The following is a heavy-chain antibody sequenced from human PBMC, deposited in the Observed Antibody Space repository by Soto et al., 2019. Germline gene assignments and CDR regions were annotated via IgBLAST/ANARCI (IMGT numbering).Heavy chain of an antibody. D-gene: IGHD6-19*01. J-gene: IGHJ4*02. CDR3: ARGAGFYFDY. Sequence: VASVKVSCKASGYTFTSYAMHWVRQAPGQRLEWMGWINAGNGNTKYSQKFQGRVTITRDASASTAYMELSSLRSEATAVYYCARGAGFYFDYWGQGTLVTVSS. V-gene: IGHV1-3*01. CDR1: GYTFTSYA. CDR2: INAGNGNT.